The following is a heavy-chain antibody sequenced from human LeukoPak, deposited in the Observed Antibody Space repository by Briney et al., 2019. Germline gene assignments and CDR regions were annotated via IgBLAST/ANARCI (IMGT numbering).Heavy chain of an antibody. J-gene: IGHJ4*02. CDR3: AKELNQYSSGWYYFDY. CDR1: GFTFSSYG. Sequence: GGSLRLSCAASGFTFSSYGMHWVRQAPGKGLEGVAVISYDGSNKYYADSVKGRFTISRDNSKNTLYLQMNSLRAEDTAVYYCAKELNQYSSGWYYFDYWGQGTLVTVSS. D-gene: IGHD6-19*01. CDR2: ISYDGSNK. V-gene: IGHV3-30*18.